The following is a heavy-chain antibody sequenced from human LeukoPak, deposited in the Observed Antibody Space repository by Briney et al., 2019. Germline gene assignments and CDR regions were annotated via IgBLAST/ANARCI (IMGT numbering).Heavy chain of an antibody. J-gene: IGHJ3*02. CDR3: ARDGYCSSTSCRTNAFDI. CDR2: ISAYNGNT. V-gene: IGHV1-18*01. CDR1: GYTFTDYY. D-gene: IGHD2-2*01. Sequence: GASVKVSCKAPGYTFTDYYIHWVRQAPGQGLEWMGWISAYNGNTNYAQKLQGRVTMTTDTSTSTAYMELRSLRSDDTAVYYCARDGYCSSTSCRTNAFDIWGQGTMVTVSS.